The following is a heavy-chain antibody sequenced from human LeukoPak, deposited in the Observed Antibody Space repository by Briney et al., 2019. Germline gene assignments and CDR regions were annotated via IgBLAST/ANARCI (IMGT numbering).Heavy chain of an antibody. CDR1: GFTFSDYY. Sequence: GGSLRLSCAASGFTFSDYYMSWIRQAPGKGLEWVSYISSSGSTIYHADSVKGRFTISRDNAKNSLYLQMNSLRAEDTAVYYCARESRHVDYYDSSGYYYNAFDIWGQGTMVTVSS. D-gene: IGHD3-22*01. V-gene: IGHV3-11*04. CDR3: ARESRHVDYYDSSGYYYNAFDI. CDR2: ISSSGSTI. J-gene: IGHJ3*02.